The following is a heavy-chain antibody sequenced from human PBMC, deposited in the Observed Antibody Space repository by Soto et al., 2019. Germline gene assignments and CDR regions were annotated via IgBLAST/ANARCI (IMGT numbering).Heavy chain of an antibody. CDR2: ISGNNGNT. CDR3: ARGTMTTGSSPAFY. CDR1: GYAFTNYG. J-gene: IGHJ4*02. D-gene: IGHD4-17*01. V-gene: IGHV1-18*01. Sequence: QVQLVQSGAEVKKPGASVTVSCKASGYAFTNYGITWVRQAPGQGLEWMGWISGNNGNTNYAQKLQGRGTMTKDPATITAYMELKSLISYDPAVYYCARGTMTTGSSPAFYWVQGTLLTVSS.